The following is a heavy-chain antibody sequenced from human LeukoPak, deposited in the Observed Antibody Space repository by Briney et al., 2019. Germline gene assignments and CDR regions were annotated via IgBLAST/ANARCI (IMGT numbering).Heavy chain of an antibody. CDR1: GGSISSYY. D-gene: IGHD4-17*01. J-gene: IGHJ5*02. CDR3: ARHPTVTTIYTNWFDP. V-gene: IGHV4-59*08. CDR2: IYYSGST. Sequence: SETLSLTCTVSGGSISSYYWSWIRQPPGKGLEWIGYIYYSGSTNYNPSLKSRVTISVDTSKNQFSLKLSSVTATDTAVYYCARHPTVTTIYTNWFDPWGQGTLVTVSS.